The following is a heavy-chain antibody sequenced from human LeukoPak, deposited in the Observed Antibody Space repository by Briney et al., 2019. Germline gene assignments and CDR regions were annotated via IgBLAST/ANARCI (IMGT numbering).Heavy chain of an antibody. CDR3: AREIASGGRSGYFDY. V-gene: IGHV1-2*02. CDR2: VNPTSGAT. J-gene: IGHJ4*02. Sequence: ASVKVCCEASGYIFTDNYIHWVRQAPGQGLDYMGWVNPTSGATDSVQKFQGRVRLTRDTSISAVYMELSRLLSDDTAVYYCAREIASGGRSGYFDYWGQGALVTVSS. D-gene: IGHD2-15*01. CDR1: GYIFTDNY.